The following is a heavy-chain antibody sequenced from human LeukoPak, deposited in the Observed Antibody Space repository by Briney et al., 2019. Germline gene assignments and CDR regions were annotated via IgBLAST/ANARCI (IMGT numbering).Heavy chain of an antibody. CDR3: AIDVGELLTY. CDR1: GYTFTSYG. J-gene: IGHJ4*02. Sequence: ASVKVSCKASGYTFTSYGISWVRQAPGQGLEWMGWISAYNGNTNYAQKLQGRVTMTEDTSTDTAYMELSSLRSEDTAVYYCAIDVGELLTYWGQGTLVTVSS. D-gene: IGHD1-26*01. V-gene: IGHV1-18*01. CDR2: ISAYNGNT.